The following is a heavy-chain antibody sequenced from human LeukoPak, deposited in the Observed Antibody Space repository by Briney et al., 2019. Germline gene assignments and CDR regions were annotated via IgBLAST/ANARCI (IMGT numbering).Heavy chain of an antibody. D-gene: IGHD5-18*01. CDR2: INANTGNP. J-gene: IGHJ4*02. CDR1: GYTFTSYA. CDR3: ARGPDTAIDY. Sequence: GESLKISCKASGYTFTSYAMNWVRQAPGQGLEWMGWINANTGNPTYAQGFTGRFVFSLDTSVSTAYLQISSLKAEDTAVYYCARGPDTAIDYWGQGTLVTVSS. V-gene: IGHV7-4-1*02.